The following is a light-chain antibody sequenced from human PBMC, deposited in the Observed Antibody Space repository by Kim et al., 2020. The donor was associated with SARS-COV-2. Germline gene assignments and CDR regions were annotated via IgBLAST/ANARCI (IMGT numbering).Light chain of an antibody. CDR3: QQYGRS. CDR1: QTVSSTY. Sequence: EIVLTQSPGTLSLSPGERATLACRASQTVSSTYLAWYRQRPGQAPRLLIYSASSRATGILDRFSGSGSGTDFTLTISRLEPEDFAVYYCQQYGRSFGQGTKVDIK. J-gene: IGKJ1*01. CDR2: SAS. V-gene: IGKV3-20*01.